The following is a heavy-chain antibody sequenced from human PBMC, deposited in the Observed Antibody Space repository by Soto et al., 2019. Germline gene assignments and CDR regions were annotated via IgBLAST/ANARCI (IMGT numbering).Heavy chain of an antibody. J-gene: IGHJ4*02. CDR3: ARDGYYDFWSGYYIGDY. CDR1: GFTFSSYS. CDR2: ISSSSSTI. V-gene: IGHV3-48*02. D-gene: IGHD3-3*01. Sequence: EVQLVESGGGLVQPGGSLRLSCAASGFTFSSYSMNWVRQAPGKGLEWVSYISSSSSTIYYADSVKGRFTISRDNAKNSLYPQMNSLRDEDTAVYYCARDGYYDFWSGYYIGDYWGQGTLVTVSS.